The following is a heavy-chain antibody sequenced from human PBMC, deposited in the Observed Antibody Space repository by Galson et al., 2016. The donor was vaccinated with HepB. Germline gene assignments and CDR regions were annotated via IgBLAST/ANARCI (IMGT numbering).Heavy chain of an antibody. CDR1: GYIFMSYA. CDR3: TRSGAGGNAFDF. V-gene: IGHV7-4-1*02. D-gene: IGHD3-10*01. CDR2: INTVTGNP. J-gene: IGHJ3*01. Sequence: SCKASGYIFMSYALNWVRQAPGQGLEWMAWINTVTGNPTYARDFTGRFVFSLDSSVSTAYLQINTLQAEDTAVYFCTRSGAGGNAFDFWGQGTMVTVSS.